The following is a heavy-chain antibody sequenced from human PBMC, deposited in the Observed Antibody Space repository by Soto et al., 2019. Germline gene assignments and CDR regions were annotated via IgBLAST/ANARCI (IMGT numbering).Heavy chain of an antibody. CDR2: ISYDGSNK. D-gene: IGHD6-13*01. CDR1: GFTFSSYA. J-gene: IGHJ6*02. Sequence: QVQLVESGGGVVQPGRSLRLSCAASGFTFSSYAMHWVRQAPGKGLEWVAVISYDGSNKYYADSVKGRFTISRDNSKNTLYLQMNSLRAEDTAVYYCARDKGSSWYGVYYYYYGMDVWGQGTTVTVSS. CDR3: ARDKGSSWYGVYYYYYGMDV. V-gene: IGHV3-30-3*01.